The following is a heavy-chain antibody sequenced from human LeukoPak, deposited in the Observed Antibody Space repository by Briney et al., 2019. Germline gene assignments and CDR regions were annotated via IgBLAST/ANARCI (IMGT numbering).Heavy chain of an antibody. D-gene: IGHD2-15*01. J-gene: IGHJ4*02. CDR3: ARGSVSDIVVVVAAIDY. V-gene: IGHV3-30-3*01. Sequence: GGSLRLSCAASGFTFSSYAMHWVRQAPGKGLEWVAVISYDGSNKYYADSVKGRFTISRDNSKNTLYLQMDSLRAEDTAVYYCARGSVSDIVVVVAAIDYWGQGTLVTVSS. CDR1: GFTFSSYA. CDR2: ISYDGSNK.